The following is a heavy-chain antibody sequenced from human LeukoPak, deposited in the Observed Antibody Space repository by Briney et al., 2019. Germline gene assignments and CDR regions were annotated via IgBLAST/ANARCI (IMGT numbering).Heavy chain of an antibody. CDR3: ARGPSSSGWYGAFDI. Sequence: PGGSLRLSCASSGFTFSSCWMHWVRQAPGKGLLWVSRISSDGSSTRYADSVKGRFTISRDNAKNTVYVQMNSLRAEDTAVYYCARGPSSSGWYGAFDIWGQGTMVTVSS. CDR2: ISSDGSST. D-gene: IGHD6-19*01. V-gene: IGHV3-74*01. CDR1: GFTFSSCW. J-gene: IGHJ3*02.